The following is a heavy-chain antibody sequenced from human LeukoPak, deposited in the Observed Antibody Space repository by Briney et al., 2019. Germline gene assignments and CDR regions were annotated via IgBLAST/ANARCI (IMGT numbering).Heavy chain of an antibody. D-gene: IGHD1-26*01. CDR3: ARGRESSPWELLLDY. V-gene: IGHV4-38-2*01. Sequence: PSETLSLTCGVSGYSIRSGYSWGWIRQSPGKGLEWIGSIHHSGSTYYNPSLKSRVTISVDKSKNQFSLKLSSVTAADTAVYYCARGRESSPWELLLDYWGQGTLVTVSS. J-gene: IGHJ4*02. CDR1: GYSIRSGYS. CDR2: IHHSGST.